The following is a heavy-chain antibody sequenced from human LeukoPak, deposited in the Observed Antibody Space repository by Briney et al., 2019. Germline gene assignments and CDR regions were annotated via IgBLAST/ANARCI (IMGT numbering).Heavy chain of an antibody. J-gene: IGHJ5*02. V-gene: IGHV4-4*07. CDR1: GASIGGY. CDR2: IYSGGST. CDR3: ARDPSSVYHWFDP. Sequence: SETLSLTYTVSGASIGGYWNWIRQPAGKGLEWIGRIYSGGSTNYNPSLRSRVTMSVDTSKKQFSLKMTSVTAADTAVYYCARDPSSVYHWFDPWGQGTLVTVSS. D-gene: IGHD2-2*01.